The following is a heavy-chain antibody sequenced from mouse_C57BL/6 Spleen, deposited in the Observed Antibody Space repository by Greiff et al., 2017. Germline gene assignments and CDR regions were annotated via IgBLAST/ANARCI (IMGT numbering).Heavy chain of an antibody. D-gene: IGHD2-4*01. CDR3: ARGNYDYDYAMDY. CDR1: GYTFTSYW. Sequence: QVQLQQPGTELVKPGASVKLSCKASGYTFTSYWMHWVKQRPGQGLEWIGNINPSNGGTNYNEKFKSKATLTVDKSYSTAYMQLSSLTSDDSAFYYCARGNYDYDYAMDYWGQGTSVTVSS. V-gene: IGHV1-53*01. CDR2: INPSNGGT. J-gene: IGHJ4*01.